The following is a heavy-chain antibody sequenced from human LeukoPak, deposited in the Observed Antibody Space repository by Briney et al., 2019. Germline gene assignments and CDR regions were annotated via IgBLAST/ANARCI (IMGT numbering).Heavy chain of an antibody. D-gene: IGHD5-18*01. J-gene: IGHJ4*02. Sequence: KTSQTLSLTRTVSGGSISSGGYYWSWIRQPPGKGLGWIGYIYYSGSTNYNPSLKSRVTISVDTSKNQFSLKLSSVTAADTAVYYCARSSVDTAMALDYWGQGTLVTVSS. CDR2: IYYSGST. CDR3: ARSSVDTAMALDY. V-gene: IGHV4-61*08. CDR1: GGSISSGGYY.